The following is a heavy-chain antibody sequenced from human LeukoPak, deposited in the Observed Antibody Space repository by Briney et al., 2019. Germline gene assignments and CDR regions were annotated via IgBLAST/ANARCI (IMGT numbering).Heavy chain of an antibody. J-gene: IGHJ4*02. CDR1: GGTFSSYA. CDR3: ARERSGEDPFDY. V-gene: IGHV1-69*05. D-gene: IGHD2-15*01. Sequence: SVKVSCKASGGTFSSYAISWVRQAPGQGLEWMGGIIPIFGTANYAQKFQGRVTITTDESTSTAYMELRSLRSDDTAVYYCARERSGEDPFDYWGQGTLVTVSS. CDR2: IIPIFGTA.